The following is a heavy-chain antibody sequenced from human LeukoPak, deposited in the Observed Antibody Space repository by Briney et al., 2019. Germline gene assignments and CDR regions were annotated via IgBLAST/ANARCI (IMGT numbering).Heavy chain of an antibody. V-gene: IGHV1-69*04. CDR3: ARFSGSASIGAFDI. CDR1: GGTFSSYA. CDR2: IIPISGIA. D-gene: IGHD1-26*01. Sequence: SVKVSCKASGGTFSSYAISWVRQAPGQGLEWMGRIIPISGIANYAQKFQGRVTITADKSTSTAYMELSSLRSEDTAVYYCARFSGSASIGAFDIWGQGTMVTVSS. J-gene: IGHJ3*02.